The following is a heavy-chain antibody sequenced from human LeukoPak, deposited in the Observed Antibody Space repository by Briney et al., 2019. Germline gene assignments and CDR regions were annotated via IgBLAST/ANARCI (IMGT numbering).Heavy chain of an antibody. CDR3: ARDPVIPYYDILTGYYPPTTGWFDP. CDR2: ISYDGSNK. J-gene: IGHJ5*02. Sequence: GRSLRLSCAASGFTFSSYAMHWVRQAPGKGLEWVAVISYDGSNKYYADSVKGRFTISRDNSKNTLYLQMNSLRAEDTAVYYCARDPVIPYYDILTGYYPPTTGWFDPWGQGTLVTVPS. CDR1: GFTFSSYA. V-gene: IGHV3-30*04. D-gene: IGHD3-9*01.